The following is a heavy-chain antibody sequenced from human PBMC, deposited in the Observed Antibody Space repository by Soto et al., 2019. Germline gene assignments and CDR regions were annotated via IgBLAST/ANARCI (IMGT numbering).Heavy chain of an antibody. V-gene: IGHV1-8*01. CDR1: GYTFTSYD. CDR3: ARGSYSSGWYVDYYYYYMDV. D-gene: IGHD6-19*01. CDR2: MNPNSGNT. J-gene: IGHJ6*03. Sequence: ASVKVSCKASGYTFTSYDISWVRQATGQGLEWMGWMNPNSGNTGYAQKFQGRVTMTRNTSISTAYMELSSLRSEDTAVYYCARGSYSSGWYVDYYYYYMDVWGKGTTVTVSS.